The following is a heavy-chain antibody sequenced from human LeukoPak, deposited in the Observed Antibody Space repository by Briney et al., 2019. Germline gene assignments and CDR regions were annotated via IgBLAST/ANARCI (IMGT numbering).Heavy chain of an antibody. CDR1: GFTFSSYG. D-gene: IGHD3-3*01. J-gene: IGHJ3*02. V-gene: IGHV3-30*02. CDR3: AKVYDFWSGYYTDDAFDI. CDR2: IRYDGSNK. Sequence: GGSLRLSCAASGFTFSSYGMHWVRQAPGKGLEWVAFIRYDGSNKYYADSVKGRFTISRDNSKNTLYLQMNSLRAEDTAVYYCAKVYDFWSGYYTDDAFDIWGQGTMVTVSS.